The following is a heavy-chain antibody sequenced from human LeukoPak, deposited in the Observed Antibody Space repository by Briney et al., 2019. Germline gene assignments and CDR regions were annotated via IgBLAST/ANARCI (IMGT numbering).Heavy chain of an antibody. J-gene: IGHJ5*02. CDR3: ASSIVVVTARYNWFDP. D-gene: IGHD2-21*02. Sequence: PGGSLRLSCAVSGFTFSSFGMNWVRQAPGKGPEWVSSISSSGNYIYYADSVKGRFTISRDNAKNSLYLQMNSLRAEDTAVYYCASSIVVVTARYNWFDPWGQGTLVTVSS. CDR1: GFTFSSFG. CDR2: ISSSGNYI. V-gene: IGHV3-21*01.